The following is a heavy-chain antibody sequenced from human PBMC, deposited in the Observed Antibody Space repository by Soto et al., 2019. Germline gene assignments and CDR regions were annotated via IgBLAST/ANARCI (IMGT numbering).Heavy chain of an antibody. Sequence: GSLRPACALSGFYLNNYCINWVGPAAGKGMELVSSASKSEYKYYSDSVKGRFTISRDNAKNSVSLQMNSLRPEDTAVYYCAREDSIIIAAVSDVWGQGTLVTVSS. CDR3: AREDSIIIAAVSDV. CDR2: ASKSEYK. V-gene: IGHV3-21*01. D-gene: IGHD6-13*01. J-gene: IGHJ4*02. CDR1: GFYLNNYC.